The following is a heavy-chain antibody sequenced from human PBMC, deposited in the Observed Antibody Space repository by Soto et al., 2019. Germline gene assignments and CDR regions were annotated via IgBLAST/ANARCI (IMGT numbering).Heavy chain of an antibody. Sequence: QVQLVESGGGVVQPGTSLRLSCVASGFSFGSHAMHWVRQAPGKGLQWVAVISYHGVNKYYTDSVRGRFTVSRDNSKNTVYLQVDSLRSEDTGVYHCVRGGYLQNPGSDAWGQGTLVTVSS. J-gene: IGHJ5*02. CDR1: GFSFGSHA. CDR2: ISYHGVNK. V-gene: IGHV3-30*04. CDR3: VRGGYLQNPGSDA. D-gene: IGHD5-18*01.